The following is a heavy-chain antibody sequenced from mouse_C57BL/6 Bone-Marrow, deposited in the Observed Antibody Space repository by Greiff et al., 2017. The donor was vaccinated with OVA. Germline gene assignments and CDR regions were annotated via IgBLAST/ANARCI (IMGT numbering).Heavy chain of an antibody. V-gene: IGHV1-15*01. CDR1: GYTFTDYE. Sequence: VQLVESGAELVRPGASVTLSCKASGYTFTDYEMHWVKQTPVHGLEWIGAIDPETGGTAYNQKFKGKAILTADKSSSTAYMELRSLTSEDSAVYYCTRCEDYGNSRWYFDVWGTGTTVTVSS. CDR2: IDPETGGT. D-gene: IGHD2-1*01. J-gene: IGHJ1*03. CDR3: TRCEDYGNSRWYFDV.